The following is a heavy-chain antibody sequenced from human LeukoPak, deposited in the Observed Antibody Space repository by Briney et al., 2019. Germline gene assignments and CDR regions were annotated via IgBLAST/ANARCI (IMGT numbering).Heavy chain of an antibody. CDR1: GFTFDDYG. J-gene: IGHJ4*02. CDR2: INWNGGST. CDR3: ARTPLLTYYYDSSGYCSFDY. D-gene: IGHD3-22*01. V-gene: IGHV3-20*04. Sequence: GGSLRLSCAASGFTFDDYGMSWVRQAPGKGLEWVSGINWNGGSTGYADSVKGRFTISRDNAKNSLYLQMNSLRAEDTALYYCARTPLLTYYYDSSGYCSFDYWGQGTLVTVSS.